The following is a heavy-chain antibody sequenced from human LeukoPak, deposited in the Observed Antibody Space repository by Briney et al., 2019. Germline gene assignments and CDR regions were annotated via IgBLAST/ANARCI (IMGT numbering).Heavy chain of an antibody. CDR3: ARDNSVGDIAWWFDP. D-gene: IGHD3-10*01. J-gene: IGHJ5*02. CDR1: GYTFTSYD. Sequence: ASVKVSCKASGYTFTSYDINWVPQATGQGLEWMGWMNPNSGNTGYAQKFQGRVTMTRDMSTSTDYMELSSLRSEDTAVYYCARDNSVGDIAWWFDPWGQGTLVTVSS. CDR2: MNPNSGNT. V-gene: IGHV1-8*01.